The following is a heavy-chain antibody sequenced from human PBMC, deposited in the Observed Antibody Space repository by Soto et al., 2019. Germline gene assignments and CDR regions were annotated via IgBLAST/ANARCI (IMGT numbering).Heavy chain of an antibody. CDR1: GGSISSGGYY. J-gene: IGHJ4*02. V-gene: IGHV4-31*03. CDR3: ARGGSSLQRDLDY. CDR2: IYYSGST. D-gene: IGHD5-12*01. Sequence: SETLSLTCTVSGGSISSGGYYWSWIRQHPGKGLEWIGYIYYSGSTYYNPSLKSRVTISVDTSKNQFSLKLSSVTAADTAVYYCARGGSSLQRDLDYWGQGTLVTVSS.